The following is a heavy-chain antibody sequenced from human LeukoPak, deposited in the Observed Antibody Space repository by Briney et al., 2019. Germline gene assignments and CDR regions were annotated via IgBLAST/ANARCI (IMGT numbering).Heavy chain of an antibody. V-gene: IGHV1-2*02. D-gene: IGHD3-3*01. CDR3: ARDHGDDAFDI. J-gene: IGHJ3*02. CDR2: INSNRGGT. CDR1: GYTFTNYY. Sequence: ASVKVSCKASGYTFTNYYIYWVRQGPGQGLEWMGWINSNRGGTNSAQKFQGRVTMTRDTSISTAYMERRSVRSDDTAVYYCARDHGDDAFDIWGPGTMVTVSS.